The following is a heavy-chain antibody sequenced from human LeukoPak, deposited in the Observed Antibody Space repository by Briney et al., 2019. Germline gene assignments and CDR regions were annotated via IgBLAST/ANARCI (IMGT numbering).Heavy chain of an antibody. CDR1: GGXFSSYA. CDR2: IIPIFGTA. V-gene: IGHV1-69*13. D-gene: IGHD2-15*01. J-gene: IGHJ3*02. CDR3: ASTPPSKYCSGGSCYFFDI. Sequence: SVKVSCKASGGXFSSYAISWVRQAPGQGLEWMGGIIPIFGTANYAQKFQGRVTITADESTSTAYMELSSLRSEDTAVYYCASTPPSKYCSGGSCYFFDIWGQGTMVTVSS.